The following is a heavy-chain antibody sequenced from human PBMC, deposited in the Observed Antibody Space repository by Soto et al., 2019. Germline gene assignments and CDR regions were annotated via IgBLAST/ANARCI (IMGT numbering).Heavy chain of an antibody. V-gene: IGHV4-39*01. J-gene: IGHJ5*02. D-gene: IGHD6-13*01. CDR2: IFYAGNT. Sequence: QLQLQESGPGLVKPSETLSLTCNVSGGSISSSRSYWAWFRQPPGKELEWIANIFYAGNTYYNPSLKSRVTVSVDTSKNQFSLNLDSVTAADTTVYYCARQAAAPGIDLWFDPWGQGTLVTVSS. CDR1: GGSISSSRSY. CDR3: ARQAAAPGIDLWFDP.